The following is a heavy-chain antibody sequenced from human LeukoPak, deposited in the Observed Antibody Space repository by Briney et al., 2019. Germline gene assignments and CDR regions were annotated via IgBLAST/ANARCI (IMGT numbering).Heavy chain of an antibody. CDR2: ISYDGSNK. V-gene: IGHV3-30*03. D-gene: IGHD4-17*01. CDR3: ARGIYIAMTTLDV. Sequence: GGSLRLSCAASGFTFSSYSMNWVRQAPGKGLEWVAVISYDGSNKYYADSVKGRFTISRDNSKNTLYLQMNSLRAEDTAVYYCARGIYIAMTTLDVWGQGTTVTVSS. CDR1: GFTFSSYS. J-gene: IGHJ6*02.